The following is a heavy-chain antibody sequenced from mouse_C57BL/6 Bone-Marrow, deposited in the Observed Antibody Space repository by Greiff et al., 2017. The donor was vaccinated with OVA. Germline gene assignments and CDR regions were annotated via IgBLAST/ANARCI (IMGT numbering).Heavy chain of an antibody. CDR3: ARDGGSRGCFAG. CDR2: SRNKANDYTT. CDR1: GFTFSDFY. V-gene: IGHV7-1*01. Sequence: EVKLMESGGGLVQSGRSLRLSCATSGFTFSDFYMEWVRQAPGKGLEWIAASRNKANDYTTEYSASVKGRFIVSRDTSQSILYLQMNALRAEDTAIYYCARDGGSRGCFAGWGQGTLVTVAA. J-gene: IGHJ3*01.